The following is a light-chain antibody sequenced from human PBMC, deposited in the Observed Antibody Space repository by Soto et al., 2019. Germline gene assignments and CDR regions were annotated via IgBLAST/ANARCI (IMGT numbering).Light chain of an antibody. CDR2: GVT. CDR1: SSDVGGYNY. J-gene: IGLJ1*01. V-gene: IGLV2-14*01. Sequence: QSALTQPASVSGSPGQSITISCTGTSSDVGGYNYVSWYQQHPGIAPKLLIYGVTNRPSGVSTRFSGSKSGNTASLTISGLQAEDEADYHCSSYTSASTLLYLFGTGTKFTVL. CDR3: SSYTSASTLLYL.